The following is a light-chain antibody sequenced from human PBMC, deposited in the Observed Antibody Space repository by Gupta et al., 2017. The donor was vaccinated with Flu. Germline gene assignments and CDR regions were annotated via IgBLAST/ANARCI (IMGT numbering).Light chain of an antibody. Sequence: DMQMTPSPSSLSTSVGDRVTITCPASQDISKYLNWYQQRPGKAPKILIYDASNLETGVPSRFSGSGSGTDFTFTISSLQPEDIATYYCQQYSNLPLTFGGGTKVEIK. CDR3: QQYSNLPLT. J-gene: IGKJ4*02. CDR2: DAS. V-gene: IGKV1-33*01. CDR1: QDISKY.